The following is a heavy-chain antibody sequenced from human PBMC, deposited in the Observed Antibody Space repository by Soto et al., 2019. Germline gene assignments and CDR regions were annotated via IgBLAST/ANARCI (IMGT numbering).Heavy chain of an antibody. V-gene: IGHV1-18*01. D-gene: IGHD3-22*01. CDR1: GYTFTSYG. J-gene: IGHJ3*01. CDR3: ARETTMGYYDSSRHAGGAIDF. Sequence: ASVKVSCKASGYTFTSYGISWVRQAPGQGLEWMGWISAYNGNTNYAQKLQGRVTMTTDTSTSTAYMELRSLRSDDTAVYYCARETTMGYYDSSRHAGGAIDFCGQGPMVTVSS. CDR2: ISAYNGNT.